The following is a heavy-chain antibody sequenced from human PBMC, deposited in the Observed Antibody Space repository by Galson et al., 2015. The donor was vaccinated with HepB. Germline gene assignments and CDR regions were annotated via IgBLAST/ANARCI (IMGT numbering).Heavy chain of an antibody. CDR3: ARAAIAVAATPTPNRFDP. CDR2: ITHTGGT. V-gene: IGHV4-31*03. D-gene: IGHD6-19*01. J-gene: IGHJ5*02. CDR1: GYSIRSGGFY. Sequence: TLSLTCTVSGYSIRSGGFYWSWIRQRPGKGLEWLGYITHTGGTYYNPSLGGRLTFSADRSKNQFSLKLTSVTAADTAVYYCARAAIAVAATPTPNRFDPWGQGTLVTVSS.